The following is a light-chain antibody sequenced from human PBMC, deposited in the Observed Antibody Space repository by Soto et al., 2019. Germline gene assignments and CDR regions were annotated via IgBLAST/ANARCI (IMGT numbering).Light chain of an antibody. CDR2: DAS. J-gene: IGKJ1*01. CDR1: QNVNKW. CDR3: QQYNSYSPWT. Sequence: DIQMTQSPSTLSASVGDRVTITCRASQNVNKWLAWFQQKPGKVPKLLIFDASTLQTGVPSRFGGGGSGTEFTLTISGLQPDDFATYYCQQYNSYSPWTFGPGIKVDIK. V-gene: IGKV1-5*01.